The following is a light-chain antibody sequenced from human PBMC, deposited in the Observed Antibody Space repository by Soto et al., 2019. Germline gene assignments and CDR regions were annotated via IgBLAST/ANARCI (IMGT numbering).Light chain of an antibody. V-gene: IGKV3-11*01. CDR2: DAS. Sequence: EIVLTQSPATLSVSPGERATLSCRASQTVSNFLAWFQQKPGQAPRLLIYDASNRATGIPARFSGSGSGTDFTLTISSLEPEDFALYYCQHRSNWPAFGGGPRWRSN. J-gene: IGKJ4*01. CDR1: QTVSNF. CDR3: QHRSNWPA.